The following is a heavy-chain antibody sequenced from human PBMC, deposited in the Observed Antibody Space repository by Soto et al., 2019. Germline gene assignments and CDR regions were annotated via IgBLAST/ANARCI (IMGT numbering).Heavy chain of an antibody. D-gene: IGHD4-17*01. CDR3: ARGVTTYYHYYGMDV. CDR2: IIPIFGTA. CDR1: GGTFSSYA. V-gene: IGHV1-69*06. Sequence: GSSVKVSCKASGGTFSSYAISWVRQAPGQGLEWMGGIIPIFGTANYAQKFQGRVTITADKSTSTAYMELSSLRSEDTAVYYCARGVTTYYHYYGMDVWGQGTTVTVSS. J-gene: IGHJ6*02.